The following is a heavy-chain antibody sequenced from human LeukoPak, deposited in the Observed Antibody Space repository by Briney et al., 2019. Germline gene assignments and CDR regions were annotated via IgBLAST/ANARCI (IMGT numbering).Heavy chain of an antibody. J-gene: IGHJ4*02. V-gene: IGHV4-59*01. CDR2: IYYSGST. Sequence: SETLSLTCTVSGGSISSYYWNWIRQPPGKGLEWIGYIYYSGSTNYNPSLKSRVTISVDTSKNQFSLKLTSVTAADTAFYYCASARGYSDYLGYWGQGTLVTVSS. D-gene: IGHD5-12*01. CDR1: GGSISSYY. CDR3: ASARGYSDYLGY.